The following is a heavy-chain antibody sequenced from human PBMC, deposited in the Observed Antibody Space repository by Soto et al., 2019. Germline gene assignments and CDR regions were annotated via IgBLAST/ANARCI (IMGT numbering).Heavy chain of an antibody. D-gene: IGHD4-4*01. Sequence: QVQLVQSGAEVKKPGASVKVSCKASGYTFTSYGISWVRQAPGQGLEWMGWISAYNGNKKYAQKIEGRVTMTTDTSTSTACRELRSLSSDATAVYYCARGVTPYYFDYWGQGTLVTVSS. J-gene: IGHJ4*02. CDR1: GYTFTSYG. V-gene: IGHV1-18*01. CDR2: ISAYNGNK. CDR3: ARGVTPYYFDY.